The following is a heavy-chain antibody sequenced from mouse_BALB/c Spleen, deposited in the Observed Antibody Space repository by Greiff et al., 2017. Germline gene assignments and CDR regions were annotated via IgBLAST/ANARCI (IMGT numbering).Heavy chain of an antibody. Sequence: EVMLVESGGGLVKPGGSLKLSCAASGFTFSDYYMYWVRQTPEKRLEWVATISDGGSYTYYPDSVKGRFTISRDNAKNNLYLQMSSLKSEDTAMYYCARGYPVYFDYWGQGTTLTVSS. CDR3: ARGYPVYFDY. V-gene: IGHV5-4*02. D-gene: IGHD2-14*01. CDR1: GFTFSDYY. CDR2: ISDGGSYT. J-gene: IGHJ2*01.